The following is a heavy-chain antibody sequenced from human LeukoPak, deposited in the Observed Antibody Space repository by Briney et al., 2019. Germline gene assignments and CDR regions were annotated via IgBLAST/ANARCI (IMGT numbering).Heavy chain of an antibody. CDR1: GYTFTSYG. CDR3: ARILDPVGYYYYYYMDV. CDR2: ISAYNGNT. D-gene: IGHD2-15*01. V-gene: IGHV1-18*01. Sequence: ASVKVSCKASGYTFTSYGISWVRQAPGQGLEWMGWISAYNGNTNYAQELQGRVTMTTDTSTSTAYMELRSLRSDDTAVYYCARILDPVGYYYYYYMDVWGKGTTVTVSS. J-gene: IGHJ6*03.